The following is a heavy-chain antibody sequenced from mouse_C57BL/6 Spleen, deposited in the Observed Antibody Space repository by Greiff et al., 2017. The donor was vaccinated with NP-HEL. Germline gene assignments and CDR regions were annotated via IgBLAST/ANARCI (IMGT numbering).Heavy chain of an antibody. D-gene: IGHD4-1*01. Sequence: EVQLQESGPGMVKPSQSLSLTCTVTGYSITSGYDWHWIRHFPGNKLEWMGYISYSGSTNYNPSLKSRISITHDTSKNHFFLKLNSVTTEDTATYYCAREGGTGFDYWGQGTTLTVSS. J-gene: IGHJ2*01. V-gene: IGHV3-1*01. CDR1: GYSITSGYD. CDR2: ISYSGST. CDR3: AREGGTGFDY.